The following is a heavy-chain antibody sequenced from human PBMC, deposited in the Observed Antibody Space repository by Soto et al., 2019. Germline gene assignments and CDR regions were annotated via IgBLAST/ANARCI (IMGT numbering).Heavy chain of an antibody. J-gene: IGHJ3*01. D-gene: IGHD5-18*01. CDR2: IWYDGSNK. Sequence: QVQLVESGGGVVQPGRSLRLSCAASGFTFSSYGMHWVRQAPGKGLEWVAVIWYDGSNKYYADSVKGRFTISRDNSKNTLYLQMNSLRAEDTAVYYCARDRDPAANDAFDFWGQGTMVTVSS. V-gene: IGHV3-33*01. CDR1: GFTFSSYG. CDR3: ARDRDPAANDAFDF.